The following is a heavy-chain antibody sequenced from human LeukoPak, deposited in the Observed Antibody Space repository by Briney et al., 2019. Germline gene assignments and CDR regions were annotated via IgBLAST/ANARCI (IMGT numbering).Heavy chain of an antibody. V-gene: IGHV3-11*01. Sequence: LSLTCTVSGGSISSGDYYWSWIRQAPGKGLEWVSYISGSSDTIRYADSVKGRFTISRDNANNFLYLQMNSLRAEDTALYYCARAYKDRSLAGKKEFFQHWGQGTLVTVSS. CDR2: ISGSSDTI. CDR3: ARAYKDRSLAGKKEFFQH. D-gene: IGHD6-19*01. J-gene: IGHJ1*01. CDR1: GGSISSGDYY.